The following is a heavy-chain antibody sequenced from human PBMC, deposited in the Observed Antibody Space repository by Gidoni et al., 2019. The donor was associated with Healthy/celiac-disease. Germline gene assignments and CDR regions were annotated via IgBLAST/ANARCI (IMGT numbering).Heavy chain of an antibody. CDR2: IFSNDEK. CDR3: ARRRSSSWYGDAFDI. J-gene: IGHJ3*02. Sequence: QVTLKESGPVLVKPTATLTLPCTVSRFSLSNARLGVSWIRQPPGKALEWLAHIFSNDEKSYSTSLKSRITISKDTSKSQVVLTMTNMDPVDTATYYCARRRSSSWYGDAFDIWGQGTMVTVSS. D-gene: IGHD6-13*01. CDR1: RFSLSNARLG. V-gene: IGHV2-26*01.